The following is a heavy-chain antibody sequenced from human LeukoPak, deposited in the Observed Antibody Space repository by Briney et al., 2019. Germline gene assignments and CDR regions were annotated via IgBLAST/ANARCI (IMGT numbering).Heavy chain of an antibody. Sequence: RRSGPALVKPTQTLTLTCTFSGFSLSTSGMCVSWIRQPRGKALEWLARIDWDDDKYYSTSLKTRLTISKDTSKNQVVLTMTNMDPVDTATYYSARLYDSSGYYYAYYMDVWGKGTTVTVSS. D-gene: IGHD3-22*01. V-gene: IGHV2-70*11. CDR2: IDWDDDK. J-gene: IGHJ6*03. CDR1: GFSLSTSGMC. CDR3: ARLYDSSGYYYAYYMDV.